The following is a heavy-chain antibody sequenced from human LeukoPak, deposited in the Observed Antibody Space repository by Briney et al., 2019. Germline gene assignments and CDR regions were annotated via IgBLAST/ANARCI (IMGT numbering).Heavy chain of an antibody. Sequence: GGSLRLSCEASGLTFNNYAMHWVRQSSGKGLEWVSGIGSSGGGTYYADSVKGRFTISRDTSKDTVYLQMDSLRAEDAAIYYCAKIHQNRVVVGAKGAFDIWGQGTVVTVSS. CDR2: IGSSGGGT. V-gene: IGHV3-23*01. J-gene: IGHJ3*02. CDR1: GLTFNNYA. D-gene: IGHD2-15*01. CDR3: AKIHQNRVVVGAKGAFDI.